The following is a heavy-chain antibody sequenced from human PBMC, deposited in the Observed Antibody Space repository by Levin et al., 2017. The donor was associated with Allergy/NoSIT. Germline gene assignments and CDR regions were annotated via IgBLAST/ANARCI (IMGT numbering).Heavy chain of an antibody. Sequence: GGSLRLSCAASGFTFSSYGMHWVRQAPGKGLEWVAVIWYDGSNKYYADSVKGRFTISRDNSKNTLYLQMNSLRAEDTAVYYCARDNWNYGGVYYYYYMDVWGKGTTVTVSS. J-gene: IGHJ6*03. V-gene: IGHV3-33*01. CDR1: GFTFSSYG. D-gene: IGHD1-7*01. CDR3: ARDNWNYGGVYYYYYMDV. CDR2: IWYDGSNK.